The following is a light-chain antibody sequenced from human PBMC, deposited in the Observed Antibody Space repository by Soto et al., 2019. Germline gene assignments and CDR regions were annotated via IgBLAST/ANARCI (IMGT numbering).Light chain of an antibody. V-gene: IGLV2-14*02. Sequence: QSALTQPASVSGSPGQSITISCTGTSSDVGSYNLVSWYQQHPGKGPKLMIYEDNKRPSGVSNRFSGSKSGNTASLTVSGLQAEDEADYYCSSYAGSSNVFGTGTQLTVL. CDR1: SSDVGSYNL. J-gene: IGLJ1*01. CDR3: SSYAGSSNV. CDR2: EDN.